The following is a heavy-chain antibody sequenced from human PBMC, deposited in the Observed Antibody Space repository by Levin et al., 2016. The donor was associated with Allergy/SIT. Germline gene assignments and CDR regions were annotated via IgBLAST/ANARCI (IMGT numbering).Heavy chain of an antibody. V-gene: IGHV5-51*01. CDR1: GYSFTSYW. CDR3: ARPPGRGAPDTDAFDI. CDR2: IYPGDSDT. Sequence: GESLKISCKGSGYSFTSYWIGWVRQMPGKGLEWMGIIYPGDSDTRYSPSFQGQVTISADKSISTAYLQWSSLKASDTAMYYCARPPGRGAPDTDAFDIWGQGTMVTVSS. J-gene: IGHJ3*02.